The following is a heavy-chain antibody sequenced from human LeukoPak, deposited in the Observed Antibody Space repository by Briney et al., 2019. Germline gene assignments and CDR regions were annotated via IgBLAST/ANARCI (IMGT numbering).Heavy chain of an antibody. CDR1: GGSISSGDYY. V-gene: IGHV4-30-4*08. Sequence: SQTLSLTCTVSGGSISSGDYYWSWIRQPPGKGLEWIGYIYYSGSTYYNPSLKSRVTISVDTSKNQFSLKLSSVTAADTAVYYCARDEYSSGWTDAFDIWGQGTMVTVSS. CDR2: IYYSGST. J-gene: IGHJ3*02. CDR3: ARDEYSSGWTDAFDI. D-gene: IGHD6-19*01.